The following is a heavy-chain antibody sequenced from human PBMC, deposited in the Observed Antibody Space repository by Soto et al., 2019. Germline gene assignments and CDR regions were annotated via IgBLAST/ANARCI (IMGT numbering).Heavy chain of an antibody. CDR3: AKDRTHYDFWSGSWFDP. CDR2: ISGSGGST. CDR1: GFTFSSYA. D-gene: IGHD3-3*01. J-gene: IGHJ5*02. Sequence: EVQLLESGGGLVQPGGSLRLSCAASGFTFSSYAMSWVRQAPGKGLEWVSAISGSGGSTYYADSVKGRFTISRDNSKSKLYLQMNSLRAEDTGVYYCAKDRTHYDFWSGSWFDPWGQGTLVTVSS. V-gene: IGHV3-23*01.